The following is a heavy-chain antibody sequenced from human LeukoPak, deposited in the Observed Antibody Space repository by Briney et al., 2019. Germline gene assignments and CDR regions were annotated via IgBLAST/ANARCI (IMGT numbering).Heavy chain of an antibody. Sequence: GGSLRLSCAASGFTVSSNYMSWVRQAPGKGLEWVSVIYSGGSTYYADSVKGRFTISRDNSKNTLYLQMNSLRAEDTAVYYCARLTAYDSSGYYRGYFDYWGQGTLVTVSS. CDR2: IYSGGST. V-gene: IGHV3-53*01. CDR1: GFTVSSNY. D-gene: IGHD3-22*01. J-gene: IGHJ4*02. CDR3: ARLTAYDSSGYYRGYFDY.